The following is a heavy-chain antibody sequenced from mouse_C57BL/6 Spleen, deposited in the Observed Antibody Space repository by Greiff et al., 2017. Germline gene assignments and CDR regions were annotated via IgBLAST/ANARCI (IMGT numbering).Heavy chain of an antibody. Sequence: EVKLMESGGGLVQPGGSLSLSCAASGFTFTDYYMSWVRQPPGKALEWLGFIRNKANGYTTEYSASVKGRFTISRDNSKTILYLQMNALRAEDSATYDCARYYYGSGGYFDVWGTGTTVTVSS. CDR1: GFTFTDYY. J-gene: IGHJ1*03. CDR2: IRNKANGYTT. V-gene: IGHV7-3*01. CDR3: ARYYYGSGGYFDV. D-gene: IGHD1-1*01.